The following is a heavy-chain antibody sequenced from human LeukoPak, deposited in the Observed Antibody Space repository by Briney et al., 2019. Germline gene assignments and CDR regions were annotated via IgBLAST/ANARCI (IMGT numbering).Heavy chain of an antibody. CDR1: GFTFSSYA. CDR3: AXXXAAPATPYNWFXP. V-gene: IGHV3-23*01. CDR2: ISGSGGST. J-gene: IGHJ5*02. Sequence: AGGSLRLSCAASGFTFSSYAMSWVRQAPGKGLEWVSTISGSGGSTYYADSVKGRFTISRDNSRITLYLQMNTLRAEDTAVYYCAXXXAAPATPYNWFXPWGXGTLVXXSS. D-gene: IGHD6-13*01.